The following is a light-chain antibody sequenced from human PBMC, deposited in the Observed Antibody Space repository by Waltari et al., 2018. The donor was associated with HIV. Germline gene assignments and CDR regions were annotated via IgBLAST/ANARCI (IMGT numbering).Light chain of an antibody. CDR2: GAS. Sequence: EIVLPQSPGTLSLSPGERATLSCRASQSVSSSSLAWYQQKPGQAPRLLIYGASSRATGIPDRFSGSGSGTDFTLTISRLEPEDFVVYYCQQYGSSPQTFGQGTKLEIK. V-gene: IGKV3-20*01. CDR3: QQYGSSPQT. J-gene: IGKJ2*01. CDR1: QSVSSSS.